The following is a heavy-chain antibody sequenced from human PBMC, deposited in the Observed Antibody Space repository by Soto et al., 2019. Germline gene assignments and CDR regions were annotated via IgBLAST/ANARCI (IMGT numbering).Heavy chain of an antibody. D-gene: IGHD6-13*01. CDR3: ARVGYSSSWYWFDP. CDR1: GYTFTSYG. V-gene: IGHV1-18*04. CDR2: ISAYNGNT. J-gene: IGHJ5*02. Sequence: ASVKVSCKAAGYTFTSYGISWVRQAPGQGLEWMGWISAYNGNTNYAQKLQGRVTMTTDTSTSTAYMELRSLRSDDTAVYYCARVGYSSSWYWFDPWGQGTLVTVSS.